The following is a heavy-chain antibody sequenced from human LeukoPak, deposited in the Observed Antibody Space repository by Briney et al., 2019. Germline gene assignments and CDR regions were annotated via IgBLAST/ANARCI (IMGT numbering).Heavy chain of an antibody. Sequence: PVGSLRLSCAASGFTFSSYAMSWVRQAPGKGLEWGSAISGSVGSTYYADSVKGRFTISRANSKNTLYLQMNSLRAEDTAVYYCAKGVRVCSSTSCLPLKYYYYGMDVWGQGTTVTVSS. J-gene: IGHJ6*02. CDR3: AKGVRVCSSTSCLPLKYYYYGMDV. V-gene: IGHV3-23*01. CDR1: GFTFSSYA. CDR2: ISGSVGST. D-gene: IGHD2-2*01.